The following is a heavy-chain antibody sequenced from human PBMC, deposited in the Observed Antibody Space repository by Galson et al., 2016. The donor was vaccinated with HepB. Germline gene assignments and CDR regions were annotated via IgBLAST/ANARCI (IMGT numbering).Heavy chain of an antibody. D-gene: IGHD5-12*01. CDR2: SSGRGTE. CDR3: AKQRGHPVNSYYFDY. CDR1: GFTFSSYA. V-gene: IGHV3-23*01. J-gene: IGHJ4*02. Sequence: SLRLSCAASGFTFSSYAVSWVRQAPGKGLEWVAASSGRGTEYYAGSVRGRFTVSRDNSKNTLYLQLNGLRVEEPAIYYCAKQRGHPVNSYYFDYWGQGALVTVSS.